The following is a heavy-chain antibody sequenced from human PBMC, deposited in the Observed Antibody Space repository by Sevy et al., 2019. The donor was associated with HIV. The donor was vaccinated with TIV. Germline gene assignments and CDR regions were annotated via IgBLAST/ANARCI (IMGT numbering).Heavy chain of an antibody. Sequence: GGSLRLSCAASRFTFSTYSMNWVRQAPGKGLEWVSYINSSSRTIYYSDSVEGRFTISRENAKNSLYLQMNSLRAADTAVYYCARAYSGGRPQGGWTDYWGQGTLVTVSS. J-gene: IGHJ4*01. D-gene: IGHD6-19*01. V-gene: IGHV3-48*01. CDR1: RFTFSTYS. CDR3: ARAYSGGRPQGGWTDY. CDR2: INSSSRTI.